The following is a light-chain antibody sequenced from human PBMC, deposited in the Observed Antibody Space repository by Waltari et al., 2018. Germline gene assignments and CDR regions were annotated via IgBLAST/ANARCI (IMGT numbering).Light chain of an antibody. CDR1: QNINNF. J-gene: IGKJ1*01. V-gene: IGKV1-39*01. CDR3: QHSYMTPWT. Sequence: DIQMTQSPSYLSASVGDRVTISCRASQNINNFLNWYQQKPGKAPDLLISAASSLQSGVPSRFSGSGSGTDFTLTISSLQPEDFATYYCQHSYMTPWTFGRGTKVEIK. CDR2: AAS.